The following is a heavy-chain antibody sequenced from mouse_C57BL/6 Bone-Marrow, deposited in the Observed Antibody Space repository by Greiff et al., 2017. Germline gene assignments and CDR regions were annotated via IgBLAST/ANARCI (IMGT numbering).Heavy chain of an antibody. J-gene: IGHJ4*01. D-gene: IGHD1-1*01. CDR3: ARRGNSYCYGSSYGYYSMDY. CDR1: GYTFTDYP. V-gene: IGHV1-22*01. Sequence: VQLQQSGPELVKPGASVKMSCKASGYTFTDYPMHWVKQSHGKSLEWIGYINPNNGGTSYNQKFKGKATLTVNKSSSTVYLELRRLTSEESAVYYCARRGNSYCYGSSYGYYSMDYWGQGTSVTVSS. CDR2: INPNNGGT.